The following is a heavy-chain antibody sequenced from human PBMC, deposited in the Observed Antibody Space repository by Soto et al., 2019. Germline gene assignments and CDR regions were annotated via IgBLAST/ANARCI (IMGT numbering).Heavy chain of an antibody. D-gene: IGHD3-22*01. CDR2: FDPEDGET. Sequence: ASGKVSWKVSGFTLTELSMHSLRHAPVKVLEWMGGFDPEDGETIYAKKFQGRVTVTEDTSTDTAYMELSSLRSEDTAVCYCATAYDSSGYYFLTTGYFDYWGQGTLVTVSS. V-gene: IGHV1-24*01. CDR1: GFTLTELS. CDR3: ATAYDSSGYYFLTTGYFDY. J-gene: IGHJ4*02.